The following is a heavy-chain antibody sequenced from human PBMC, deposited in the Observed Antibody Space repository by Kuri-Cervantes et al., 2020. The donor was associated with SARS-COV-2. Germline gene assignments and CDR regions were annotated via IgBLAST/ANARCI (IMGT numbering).Heavy chain of an antibody. V-gene: IGHV1-69*05. J-gene: IGHJ3*02. CDR3: ASFYGGNSGDAFDI. CDR1: GYSFTGYY. Sequence: SVKVSCKASGYSFTGYYMHWVRQAPGQGLEWMGGIIPMFDSLNYAQKFQGRVTLTTDESTSTAYMELSSLRSEDTAVYYCASFYGGNSGDAFDIWGQGTMVTVSS. D-gene: IGHD4-23*01. CDR2: IIPMFDSL.